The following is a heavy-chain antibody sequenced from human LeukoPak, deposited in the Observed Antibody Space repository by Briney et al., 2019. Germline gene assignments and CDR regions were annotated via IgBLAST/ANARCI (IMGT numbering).Heavy chain of an antibody. V-gene: IGHV3-48*01. CDR3: ARGGYSYGYYYMDV. Sequence: GGSLRLSCAASGFTFSSYGMSWVRQAPGKGLEWVSYISSSSSTIYYADSVKGRFTISRDNAKNSLYLQMNSLRAEDTAVYYCARGGYSYGYYYMDVWGKGTTVTVSS. J-gene: IGHJ6*03. CDR1: GFTFSSYG. CDR2: ISSSSSTI. D-gene: IGHD5-18*01.